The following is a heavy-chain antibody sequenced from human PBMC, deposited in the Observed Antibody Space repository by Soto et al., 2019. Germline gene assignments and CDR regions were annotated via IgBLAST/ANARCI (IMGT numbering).Heavy chain of an antibody. CDR3: ARWYTGIIDSARAGIDY. Sequence: EVQLVESGGGLVKPGGSLRVSCAASGFAFSSYSMNWVRQAPGKGLEWVSSISSTGTFIYYGDSVRGRFTVSRDNAKSSLYRQKDSLSAEDSAVYSCARWYTGIIDSARAGIDYWGQGTVVTVSS. V-gene: IGHV3-21*01. CDR2: ISSTGTFI. D-gene: IGHD1-20*01. CDR1: GFAFSSYS. J-gene: IGHJ4*02.